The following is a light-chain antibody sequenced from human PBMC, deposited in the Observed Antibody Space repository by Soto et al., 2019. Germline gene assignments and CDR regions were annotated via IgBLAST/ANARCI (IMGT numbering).Light chain of an antibody. CDR1: QGIAGW. J-gene: IGKJ3*01. Sequence: DIQMTQSPSSLSASVGETVTMTCRACQGIAGWLSWYQQKPGKAPKLLIFATSNLQGGVPSRFSGSGSGTDFTLTISSLQPEDFATYYCQHNGVFGPGTQVDIK. CDR2: ATS. CDR3: QHNGV. V-gene: IGKV1-12*01.